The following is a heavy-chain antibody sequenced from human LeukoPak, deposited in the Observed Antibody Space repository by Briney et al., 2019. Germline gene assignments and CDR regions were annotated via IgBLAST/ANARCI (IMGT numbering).Heavy chain of an antibody. V-gene: IGHV3-30*02. D-gene: IGHD3-10*01. CDR1: EFTFSSFG. J-gene: IGHJ4*02. CDR3: AKDASNYYGSGSPGAY. Sequence: PGGSLGLSCAASEFTFSSFGMHWVRQAPGKGLEWVAFIRYDGSNKYYADSVKGRFTISRDNSKNTLYLQLNSLRAEDTAVYYCAKDASNYYGSGSPGAYWGQGTLVTVSS. CDR2: IRYDGSNK.